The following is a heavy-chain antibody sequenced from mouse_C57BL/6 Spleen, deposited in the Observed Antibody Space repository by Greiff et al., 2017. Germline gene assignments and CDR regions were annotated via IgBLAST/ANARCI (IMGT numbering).Heavy chain of an antibody. Sequence: QVQLKESGAELVRPGASVKLSCQASGYTFTDYYINWVKQRPGQGLEWIARIYPGSGNTYYNEKFQGKATLTAEKSSRTAYMQLSSLTSEDSAVYFCAAGRRYFDYWGQGTTLTVSS. CDR3: AAGRRYFDY. CDR1: GYTFTDYY. J-gene: IGHJ2*01. V-gene: IGHV1-76*01. CDR2: IYPGSGNT. D-gene: IGHD3-3*01.